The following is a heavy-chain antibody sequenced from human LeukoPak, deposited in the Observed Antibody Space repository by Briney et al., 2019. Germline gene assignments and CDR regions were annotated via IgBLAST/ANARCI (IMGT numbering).Heavy chain of an antibody. V-gene: IGHV4-39*07. Sequence: SETLSLTCTVSGGSISSSSYYWGWIRQPPGKGLEWIGSIYHSGSTYYNPSLKSRVTISVDTSKNQFSLKLSSVTAADTAVYYCARAEHDSSGYYYGYYYYMDVWGKGTTVTVSS. CDR2: IYHSGST. D-gene: IGHD3-22*01. J-gene: IGHJ6*03. CDR3: ARAEHDSSGYYYGYYYYMDV. CDR1: GGSISSSSYY.